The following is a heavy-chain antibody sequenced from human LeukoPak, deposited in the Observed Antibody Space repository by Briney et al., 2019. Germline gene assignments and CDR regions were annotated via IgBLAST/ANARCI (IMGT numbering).Heavy chain of an antibody. Sequence: GGSLRLSCAASGFTFSSYAMHWVRQAPGKGLEWVAVISYDGSNKYYADSVKGRFTISRDNSKNTLYLQMNSLRAEDTAVYYCARDRVVLDYYYMDVWGKGTTVTVSS. CDR3: ARDRVVLDYYYMDV. CDR2: ISYDGSNK. D-gene: IGHD3-3*01. CDR1: GFTFSSYA. J-gene: IGHJ6*03. V-gene: IGHV3-30-3*01.